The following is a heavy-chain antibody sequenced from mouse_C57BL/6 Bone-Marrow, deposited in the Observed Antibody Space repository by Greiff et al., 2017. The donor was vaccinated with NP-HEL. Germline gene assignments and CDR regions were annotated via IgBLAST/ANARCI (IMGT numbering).Heavy chain of an antibody. Sequence: VQLQQSGAELVRPGASVKLSCTASGFNIKDDYMHWVKQRPEQGLEWIGWIDPENGDTEYASKFQGKATITADTSSNTAYLQLSSLTSEDTAVYYYTTYDGYYPFAYWGQGTLVTVSA. V-gene: IGHV14-4*01. J-gene: IGHJ3*01. CDR3: TTYDGYYPFAY. CDR1: GFNIKDDY. CDR2: IDPENGDT. D-gene: IGHD2-3*01.